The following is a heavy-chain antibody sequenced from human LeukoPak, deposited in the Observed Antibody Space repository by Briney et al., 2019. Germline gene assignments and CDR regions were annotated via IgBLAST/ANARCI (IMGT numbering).Heavy chain of an antibody. V-gene: IGHV3-23*01. CDR1: GFTFSSYA. D-gene: IGHD3-9*01. J-gene: IGHJ4*02. Sequence: GGSLRLSCAASGFTFSSYAISRVRQAPGKGLEWVSAISGSGGSTYYADSVKGRFTISRDNSKNTLYLQMNSLRAEDTAVYYCAKAKVHYDILTGFNLYYFDYWGQGTLVTVSS. CDR2: ISGSGGST. CDR3: AKAKVHYDILTGFNLYYFDY.